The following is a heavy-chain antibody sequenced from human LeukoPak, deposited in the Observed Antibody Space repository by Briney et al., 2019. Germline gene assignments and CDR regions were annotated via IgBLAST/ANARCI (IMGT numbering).Heavy chain of an antibody. J-gene: IGHJ3*02. CDR2: ISSNGGST. CDR3: ARDPGRRVRATTSAFDI. V-gene: IGHV3-64*01. CDR1: GFTFSSYA. Sequence: PGGSLRLSCAASGFTFSSYAMHWVRKAPGKGLEYVSAISSNGGSTYYANSVKGRFTISRDHSKNTLYLQMGSLRAEDMAVYYCARDPGRRVRATTSAFDIWGQGTMVTVSS. D-gene: IGHD1-26*01.